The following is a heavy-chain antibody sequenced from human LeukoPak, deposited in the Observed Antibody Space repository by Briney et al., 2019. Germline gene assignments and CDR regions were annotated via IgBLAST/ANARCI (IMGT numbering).Heavy chain of an antibody. CDR3: ARDYHITMIVVVHHNWFDP. V-gene: IGHV1-2*02. J-gene: IGHJ5*02. CDR2: INPNSGGT. Sequence: ASVKVFCKASGYTFTGYYMHWVRQAPGQGLEWMGWINPNSGGTNYAQKFQGRVTMTRDTSISTAYMELSRLRSDDTAVYYCARDYHITMIVVVHHNWFDPWGQGTLVTVSS. CDR1: GYTFTGYY. D-gene: IGHD3-22*01.